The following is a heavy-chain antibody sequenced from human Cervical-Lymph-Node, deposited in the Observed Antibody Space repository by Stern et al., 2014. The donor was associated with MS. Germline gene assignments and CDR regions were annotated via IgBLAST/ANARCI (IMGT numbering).Heavy chain of an antibody. D-gene: IGHD7-27*01. V-gene: IGHV3-23*04. CDR3: VKGEKNWGTYYLDY. Sequence: EVQLVESGGGLVQPGGSLRLSCAASGFTFSSYAMSWVRQAPGKGLEWVSGISGGSGGTDHADSVKGRFTISRDNSKNTLYLQMNSLSAEDTAVYYCVKGEKNWGTYYLDYWGQGTLVTVSS. CDR1: GFTFSSYA. CDR2: ISGGSGGT. J-gene: IGHJ4*02.